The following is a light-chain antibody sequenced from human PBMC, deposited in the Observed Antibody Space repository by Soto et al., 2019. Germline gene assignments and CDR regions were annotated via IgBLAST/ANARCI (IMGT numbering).Light chain of an antibody. V-gene: IGKV3-15*01. CDR2: GAS. J-gene: IGKJ1*01. CDR1: QSVSSN. CDR3: QQYNNWPGT. Sequence: EVVMTQSPATLPVSLGERATLSCRASQSVSSNLAWYQQKPGQAPRLLIYGASTRATGIPARFSGSGSGTEFTLTISSLQSEDFAVYYCQQYNNWPGTFGQGTKVDIK.